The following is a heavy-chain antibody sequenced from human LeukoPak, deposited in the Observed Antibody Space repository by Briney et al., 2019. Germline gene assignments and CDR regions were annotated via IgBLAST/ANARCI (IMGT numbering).Heavy chain of an antibody. J-gene: IGHJ5*02. V-gene: IGHV3-64*01. CDR3: ARDRGRRWFDP. Sequence: GGSLRLSCAAYGFTFSNYAMHWVRQAPGKGLEYVSAISSNGSSKYYANSVKGRFTISRDNSKNTLYLQMRRLRAEDMSVYYCARDRGRRWFDPWGEGGMVSVCS. CDR2: ISSNGSSK. CDR1: GFTFSNYA. D-gene: IGHD3-16*01.